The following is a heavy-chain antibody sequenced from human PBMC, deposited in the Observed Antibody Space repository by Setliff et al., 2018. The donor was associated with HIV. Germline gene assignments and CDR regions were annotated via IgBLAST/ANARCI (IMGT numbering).Heavy chain of an antibody. D-gene: IGHD2-8*01. J-gene: IGHJ4*02. V-gene: IGHV3-15*01. Sequence: PGGSLRLSCAASGFTFSNAWMSWVRQAPGKGLEWVGGIKSKTDGGTTDYAAPVKGRFTISRDDSKNTLYLQMNSLRAEDTAVYYCARDKGPNLLDYWGQGTLVTVSS. CDR3: ARDKGPNLLDY. CDR2: IKSKTDGGTT. CDR1: GFTFSNAW.